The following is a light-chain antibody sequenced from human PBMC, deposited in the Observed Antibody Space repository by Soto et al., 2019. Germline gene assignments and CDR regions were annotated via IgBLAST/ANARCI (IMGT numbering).Light chain of an antibody. V-gene: IGKV3-20*01. J-gene: IGKJ2*01. Sequence: EIVLTQSPGTLSLSPGERATLSCRASQSVSSSYLAWYQQKPGQAPRLLIYCASSRATGIPDRFSGSGSGTDFTLTISRLEPEDFAVYYCQQGTFGQGTKLEIK. CDR1: QSVSSSY. CDR3: QQGT. CDR2: CAS.